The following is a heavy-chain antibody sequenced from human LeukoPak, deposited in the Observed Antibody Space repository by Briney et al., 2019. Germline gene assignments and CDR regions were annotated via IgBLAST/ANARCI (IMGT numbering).Heavy chain of an antibody. CDR1: GDSINSGGYY. CDR3: ARDRELGY. J-gene: IGHJ4*02. Sequence: PSETLSLTCTVSGDSINSGGYYWSWIRQPAGKGLEWIGHIYSSGSTNYNPSLKSRVTISVDTSKNQFSLKLTSVTAADTAVYYCARDRELGYWGQGTLVTVSS. V-gene: IGHV4-61*10. D-gene: IGHD3-10*01. CDR2: IYSSGST.